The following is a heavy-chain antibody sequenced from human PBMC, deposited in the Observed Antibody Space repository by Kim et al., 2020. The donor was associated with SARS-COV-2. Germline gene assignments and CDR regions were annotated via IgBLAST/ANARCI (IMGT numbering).Heavy chain of an antibody. CDR3: ARGGLDTAMTKPLDV. Sequence: ASVKVSCKASGYTFTSYYMHWVRQAPGQGLEWMGIINPSGGSTSYAQKFQGRVTMTRDTSTSTVYMELSSLRSEDTAVYYCARGGLDTAMTKPLDVWGQGTTVTVSS. D-gene: IGHD5-18*01. V-gene: IGHV1-46*01. J-gene: IGHJ6*02. CDR2: INPSGGST. CDR1: GYTFTSYY.